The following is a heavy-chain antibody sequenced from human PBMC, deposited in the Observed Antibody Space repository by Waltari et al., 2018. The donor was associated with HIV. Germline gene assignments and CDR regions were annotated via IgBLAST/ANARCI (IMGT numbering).Heavy chain of an antibody. CDR3: ARHVDYYDSSGLLDY. CDR1: GGSISSSSYS. V-gene: IGHV4-39*01. D-gene: IGHD3-22*01. Sequence: QLQLQESGPGLVKPSETLSLTCTVSGGSISSSSYSWGWIRQPPGKGDEWFGSIYYSGTTYDNPAPKSRVTISVDTSKNQFFLKLGAVTAAGTAVYYCARHVDYYDSSGLLDYWGQGTLVTVSS. J-gene: IGHJ4*02. CDR2: IYYSGTT.